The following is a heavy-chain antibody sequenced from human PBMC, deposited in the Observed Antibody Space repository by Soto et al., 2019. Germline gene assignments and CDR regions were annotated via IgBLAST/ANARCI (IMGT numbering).Heavy chain of an antibody. J-gene: IGHJ6*02. CDR2: ISSSGSTI. V-gene: IGHV3-48*03. CDR3: GGRGGGEQQLVRWGYYYYGMDV. Sequence: HPGGSLRLSCAASGFTFSSYEMNWVRQAPGKGLEWVSYISSSGSTIYYADSVKGRFTISRDNAKNSLYLQMNSLRAEDTAVYYCGGRGGGEQQLVRWGYYYYGMDVWGQGTTVTVSS. D-gene: IGHD6-13*01. CDR1: GFTFSSYE.